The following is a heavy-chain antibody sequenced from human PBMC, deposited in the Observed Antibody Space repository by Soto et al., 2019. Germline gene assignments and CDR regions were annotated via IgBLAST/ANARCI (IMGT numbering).Heavy chain of an antibody. CDR3: AREVPLAGYST. Sequence: ASLKVSCKASGYTFTSYYMHWVRQAPAQGLEWMGIINPSGGSTSYAQKFQGRVTMTRDTSTSTVYMELSSLRSEDTAVYYCAREVPLAGYSTWGQGTLVTVS. V-gene: IGHV1-46*01. CDR2: INPSGGST. D-gene: IGHD3-9*01. CDR1: GYTFTSYY. J-gene: IGHJ5*02.